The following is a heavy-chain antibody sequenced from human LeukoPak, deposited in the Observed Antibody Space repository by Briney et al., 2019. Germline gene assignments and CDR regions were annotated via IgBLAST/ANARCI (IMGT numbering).Heavy chain of an antibody. CDR3: AKVPGYYYMDV. CDR2: IYNVENGAKT. Sequence: GGSLRLSCAASGFTVSASYMGWVRQAPGKGLEWVSVIYNVENGAKTFYADSVKGRFTISRDNSKNTLYLQMNSLRAEDTAVYYCAKVPGYYYMDVWGKGTTVTVSS. V-gene: IGHV3-53*05. D-gene: IGHD3-10*01. J-gene: IGHJ6*03. CDR1: GFTVSASY.